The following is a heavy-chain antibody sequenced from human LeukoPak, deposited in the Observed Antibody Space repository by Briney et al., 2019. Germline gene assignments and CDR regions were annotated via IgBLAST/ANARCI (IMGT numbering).Heavy chain of an antibody. J-gene: IGHJ4*02. CDR2: IRQDGSDK. CDR3: ARDLDIFTGPPGD. Sequence: PGGSLRLSCAASGFTFSSYDMHWVRQAPGKGPEWVAFIRQDGSDKYYVDSVKGRFTISRDNSKNTLYLQINSLTVEDTAVYYCARDLDIFTGPPGDWGQGTLVTVSS. V-gene: IGHV3-30*02. D-gene: IGHD3-9*01. CDR1: GFTFSSYD.